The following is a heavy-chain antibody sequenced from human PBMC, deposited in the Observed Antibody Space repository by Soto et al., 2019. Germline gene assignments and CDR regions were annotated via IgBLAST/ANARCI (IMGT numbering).Heavy chain of an antibody. CDR1: GYTFTSYG. CDR2: ISAYNGNT. J-gene: IGHJ4*02. V-gene: IGHV1-18*01. Sequence: QVQLVQSGAEVKKPGASVKVSCKASGYTFTSYGISWVRQAPGQGLEWMGWISAYNGNTNYAQKLQGRVTMTTDTATSSASMERRSLQQDYTAVYYCERHGSAIAADGSEGDYWGQETLVTVS. D-gene: IGHD6-13*01. CDR3: ERHGSAIAADGSEGDY.